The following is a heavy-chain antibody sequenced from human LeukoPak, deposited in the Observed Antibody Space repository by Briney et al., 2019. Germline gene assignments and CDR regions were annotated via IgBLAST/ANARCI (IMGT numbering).Heavy chain of an antibody. CDR2: IKQDGSET. CDR1: GFTFSSYW. V-gene: IGHV3-7*01. D-gene: IGHD5-24*01. Sequence: GGSLRLSCAASGFTFSSYWMNWVRQAPGKGLEWVANIKQDGSETYYVDSVKGRFTISRDNAKNSLYMQMNSLRAEDTAVYYCARDGSRDGYAGFDYWGQGTLVTVSS. CDR3: ARDGSRDGYAGFDY. J-gene: IGHJ4*02.